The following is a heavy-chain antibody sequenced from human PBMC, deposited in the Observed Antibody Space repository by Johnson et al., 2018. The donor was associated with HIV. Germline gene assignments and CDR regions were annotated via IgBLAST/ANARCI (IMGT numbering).Heavy chain of an antibody. CDR1: GFTFDDYT. Sequence: DVQVVESGGVVVQPGGSLRLSCAASGFTFDDYTMHWVRQAPGKGLEWVSAIGSAGDTYYPDSVKGRFTISRENAKNSLYLQMISLRPEDTALYFCAKDSDTYYYGSGDAFDIWGQGTM. J-gene: IGHJ3*02. V-gene: IGHV3-43*01. CDR2: IGSAGDT. D-gene: IGHD3-10*01. CDR3: AKDSDTYYYGSGDAFDI.